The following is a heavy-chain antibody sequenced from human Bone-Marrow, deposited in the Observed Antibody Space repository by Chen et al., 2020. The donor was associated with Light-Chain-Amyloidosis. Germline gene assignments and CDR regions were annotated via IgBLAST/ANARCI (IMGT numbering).Heavy chain of an antibody. Sequence: QVQLQESGRGLMKPSETLSLTCSVSGGSTRSSSHYWGWIRQPPRKGLEWIGSVYYRGRTYYSPSLKSRVSISIDTSKNQFTLRLTSVTAADSAVYFCARAVDYSNYGWFDPWGQGTLVTVSS. CDR1: GGSTRSSSHY. V-gene: IGHV4-39*01. J-gene: IGHJ5*02. CDR3: ARAVDYSNYGWFDP. D-gene: IGHD4-4*01. CDR2: VYYRGRT.